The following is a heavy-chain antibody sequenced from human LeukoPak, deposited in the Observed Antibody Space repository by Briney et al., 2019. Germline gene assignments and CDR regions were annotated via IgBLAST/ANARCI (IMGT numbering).Heavy chain of an antibody. CDR2: TTYDGSTK. CDR1: GFTFSNYG. J-gene: IGHJ4*02. V-gene: IGHV3-30*18. CDR3: AKPLDEYFDF. Sequence: PGRSLRLSCVVSGFTFSNYGMHWVRQAPGKGLEWVALTTYDGSTKYYADSVKGRFTISKDNSRNTLHLQMNSLKVEDTAIYYCAKPLDEYFDFWGQGTLVTVSS.